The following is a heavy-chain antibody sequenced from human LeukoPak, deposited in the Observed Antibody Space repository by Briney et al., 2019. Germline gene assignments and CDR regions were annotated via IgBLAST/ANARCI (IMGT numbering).Heavy chain of an antibody. D-gene: IGHD3-10*01. CDR2: ISWNSGSI. Sequence: PGRSLRLSCAASGFTFDDYAMHWVRQAPGKGLEWVSGISWNSGSIGYADSAKGRFTISRDNAKNSLYLQMNSLRAEDTALCYCAKTGSGSYYNADAFDIWGQGTMVTVSS. CDR3: AKTGSGSYYNADAFDI. J-gene: IGHJ3*02. CDR1: GFTFDDYA. V-gene: IGHV3-9*01.